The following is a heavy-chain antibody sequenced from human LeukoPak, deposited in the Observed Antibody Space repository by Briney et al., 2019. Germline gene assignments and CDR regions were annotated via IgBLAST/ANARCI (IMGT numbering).Heavy chain of an antibody. CDR2: IYYSGST. J-gene: IGHJ4*02. V-gene: IGHV4-39*01. D-gene: IGHD6-19*01. CDR3: ARLYLQWLVPSRFDY. CDR1: GGSISSYY. Sequence: SETLSLTCTVSGGSISSYYWGWIRQPPGKGLEWIGSIYYSGSTYYNPSLKSRVTISVDTSKNQFSLKLSSVTAADTAVYYCARLYLQWLVPSRFDYWGQGTLVTVSS.